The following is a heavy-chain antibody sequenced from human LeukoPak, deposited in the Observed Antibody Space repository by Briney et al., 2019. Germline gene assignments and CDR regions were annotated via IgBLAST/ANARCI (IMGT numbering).Heavy chain of an antibody. CDR2: IYTSGST. J-gene: IGHJ6*03. CDR3: ARDRNTVVRAYYYYYMDV. CDR1: VGSISSYY. V-gene: IGHV4-4*07. D-gene: IGHD4-23*01. Sequence: PSETLSLTCTVSVGSISSYYWSWIRQPAGKGLEWIGRIYTSGSTNYNPSLKSRVTMSVDTSKNQFSLKLSSVTAADTAVYYCARDRNTVVRAYYYYYMDVWGKGTTVTVSS.